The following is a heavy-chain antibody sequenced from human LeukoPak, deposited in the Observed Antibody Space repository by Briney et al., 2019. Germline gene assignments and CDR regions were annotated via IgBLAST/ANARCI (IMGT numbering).Heavy chain of an antibody. Sequence: GGSLRLSCAASGFTFSSYSMNWVRQAPGKGPEWVSSITSSTNYIYYADSVKGRFTISRDDAKNTLYLQMNSLRAEDTAVYYCARDTNYYDSSGYYSGSDFDYWGQGTLVTVSS. CDR2: ITSSTNYI. D-gene: IGHD3-22*01. J-gene: IGHJ4*02. V-gene: IGHV3-21*04. CDR1: GFTFSSYS. CDR3: ARDTNYYDSSGYYSGSDFDY.